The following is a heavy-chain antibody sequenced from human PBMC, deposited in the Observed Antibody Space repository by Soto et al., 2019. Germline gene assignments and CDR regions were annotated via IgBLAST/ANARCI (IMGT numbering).Heavy chain of an antibody. J-gene: IGHJ6*02. CDR1: GFTFSNYA. V-gene: IGHV3-23*01. CDR3: AKEAEMSVGYGMDV. Sequence: GGSLRLSCVVSAASGFTFSNYAMSWVRQAPGKGLQWVSGLSGTGSSTYYADSVYGRFIISRDNSINTLYLQMNSLRDEDTAVYYCAKEAEMSVGYGMDVWSQGTTVTVSS. CDR2: LSGTGSST. D-gene: IGHD3-10*01.